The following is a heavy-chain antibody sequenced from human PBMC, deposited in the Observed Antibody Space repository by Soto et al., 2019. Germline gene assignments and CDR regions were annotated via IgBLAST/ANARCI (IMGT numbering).Heavy chain of an antibody. CDR2: ISGNGNTK. D-gene: IGHD4-17*01. V-gene: IGHV3-11*01. J-gene: IGHJ4*02. CDR1: GFPFSDYY. CDR3: VRDVGSDYLAF. Sequence: GGSLRLSCAASGFPFSDYYMSWIRQAPGKGLEWLSYISGNGNTKYYADSVKGRFTISRDNAKNSVDLQMNSLRDDDTAVYYCVRDVGSDYLAFWGQGALVTVSS.